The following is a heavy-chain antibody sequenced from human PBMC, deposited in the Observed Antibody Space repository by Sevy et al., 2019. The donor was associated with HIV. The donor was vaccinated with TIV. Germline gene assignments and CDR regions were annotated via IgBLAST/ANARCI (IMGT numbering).Heavy chain of an antibody. CDR3: ARDLPGDSRMDV. D-gene: IGHD3-22*01. J-gene: IGHJ6*02. CDR2: ISSSGSPI. CDR1: GFTFSRYE. Sequence: GGSLRLSCAASGFTFSRYEVNWVRQAPGKGLEWVSYISSSGSPIYYADSVKGRFTISRDNAKNSLYLQMNSLRAEDTGVYYCARDLPGDSRMDVWGQGTTVTVSS. V-gene: IGHV3-48*03.